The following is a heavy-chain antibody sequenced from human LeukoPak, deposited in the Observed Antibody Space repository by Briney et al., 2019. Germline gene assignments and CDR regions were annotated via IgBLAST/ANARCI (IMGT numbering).Heavy chain of an antibody. V-gene: IGHV1-46*01. CDR2: INPSGGST. CDR3: ARGMAAAGLDY. D-gene: IGHD6-13*01. Sequence: ASVKVSSKASGYTFTSYYMHWVRQAPGQGREWMGIINPSGGSTSYAQKFQGRVTMTRDMSTSTVYMELSRLRAEDTAVYYGARGMAAAGLDYWGQGTLVTVSS. J-gene: IGHJ4*02. CDR1: GYTFTSYY.